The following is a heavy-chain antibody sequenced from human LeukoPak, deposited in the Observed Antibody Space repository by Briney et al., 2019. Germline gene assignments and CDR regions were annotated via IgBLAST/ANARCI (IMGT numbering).Heavy chain of an antibody. CDR2: IYYNVNT. CDR1: GGSISTYF. V-gene: IGHV4-59*01. CDR3: ARMTGNYLTGYYFDY. Sequence: SGTLSLTCSVSGGSISTYFWSWIRQPPGRGLEWIAYIYYNVNTSYNPSLKSRVTISVDTSKNQFSLKLSSVTAADTAMYYCARMTGNYLTGYYFDYWGQGTPVTVSS. J-gene: IGHJ4*02. D-gene: IGHD1-7*01.